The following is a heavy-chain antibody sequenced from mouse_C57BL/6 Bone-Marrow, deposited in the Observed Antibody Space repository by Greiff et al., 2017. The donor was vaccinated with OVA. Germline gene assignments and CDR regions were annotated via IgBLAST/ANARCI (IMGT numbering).Heavy chain of an antibody. CDR2: ISSGGSYT. Sequence: EVQGVESGGDLVNPGWSLKLSCAASGFTFSIYGMSWVRQTPDKRLEWVATISSGGSYTYYPDSVKGRFTISRDNAKNTLYLQMSSLKSEDTAMYYCARHDWEGYAMDYWGQGTSVTVSS. D-gene: IGHD4-1*01. V-gene: IGHV5-6*01. CDR3: ARHDWEGYAMDY. J-gene: IGHJ4*01. CDR1: GFTFSIYG.